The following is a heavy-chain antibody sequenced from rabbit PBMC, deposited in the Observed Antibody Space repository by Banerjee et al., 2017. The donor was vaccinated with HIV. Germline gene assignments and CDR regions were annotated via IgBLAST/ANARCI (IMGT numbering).Heavy chain of an antibody. J-gene: IGHJ4*01. CDR3: ARTADTNASGDYTLFKL. CDR2: IYAGSSGST. V-gene: IGHV1S40*01. CDR1: GFTISSSDY. D-gene: IGHD1-1*01. Sequence: QSLEESGGDLVKPGASLALTCTASGFTISSSDYMCWVRQAPGKGLEWIGCIYAGSSGSTYYASWAKGRFTISKTSSTTVTLQMTSLTAADTATYFCARTADTNASGDYTLFKLWGPGTLVTVS.